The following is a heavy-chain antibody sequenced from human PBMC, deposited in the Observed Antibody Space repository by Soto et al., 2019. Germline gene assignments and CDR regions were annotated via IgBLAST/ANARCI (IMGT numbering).Heavy chain of an antibody. J-gene: IGHJ5*02. V-gene: IGHV1-18*01. CDR1: GYTFTSYG. D-gene: IGHD6-19*01. CDR2: ISAYNGNT. CDR3: ARDRNLVVAGWTWFDP. Sequence: ASVKVSCKASGYTFTSYGISWVRQAPGQGLEWMGWISAYNGNTNYAQKLQGRVTMTTDTSTSTAYMELRSLRAEDTAVYYCARDRNLVVAGWTWFDPWGQGTLVTVSS.